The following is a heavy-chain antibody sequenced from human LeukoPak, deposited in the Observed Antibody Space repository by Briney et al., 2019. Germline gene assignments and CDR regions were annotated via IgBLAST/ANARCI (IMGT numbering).Heavy chain of an antibody. CDR2: IKQDGSEK. D-gene: IGHD6-19*01. Sequence: PGGSLRLSCAASGFTFSNYAMSWVRQAPGKGLEWVANIKQDGSEKYYVDSVKGRFTISRDNAKNSLYLQMNSLRAEDTAVYYCARVYSSGWVYWGQGTLVTVSS. CDR3: ARVYSSGWVY. CDR1: GFTFSNYA. V-gene: IGHV3-7*01. J-gene: IGHJ4*02.